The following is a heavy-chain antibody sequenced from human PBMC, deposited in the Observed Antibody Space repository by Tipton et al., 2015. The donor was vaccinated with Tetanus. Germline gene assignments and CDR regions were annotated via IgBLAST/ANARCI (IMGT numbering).Heavy chain of an antibody. CDR2: IFYSGNS. Sequence: GLVKPSETLSLTCTVSGASLRGGDYHWSWIRQPPGKGLEWIGDIFYSGNSIPNPSFRSRVTMSADTSRTLFSLTLMSVTAADTAVYFCARGLIDDFLGSRIYFDSWGPGTLVTVSS. J-gene: IGHJ4*02. CDR3: ARGLIDDFLGSRIYFDS. CDR1: GASLRGGDYH. D-gene: IGHD3-16*01. V-gene: IGHV4-61*08.